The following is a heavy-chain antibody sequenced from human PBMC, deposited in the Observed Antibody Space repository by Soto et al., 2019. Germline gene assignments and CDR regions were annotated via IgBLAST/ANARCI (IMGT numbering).Heavy chain of an antibody. D-gene: IGHD5-12*01. Sequence: PSETLSLTCTVSGGSISSYYWSWIRQPPGKGLEWIGYIYYSGSTNYNPSLKSRVTISVDTSKNQFSLKLSSVTAADTAVYYCARRNSGYAHDASDIWGQGTMVTVSS. CDR1: GGSISSYY. J-gene: IGHJ3*02. CDR2: IYYSGST. CDR3: ARRNSGYAHDASDI. V-gene: IGHV4-59*01.